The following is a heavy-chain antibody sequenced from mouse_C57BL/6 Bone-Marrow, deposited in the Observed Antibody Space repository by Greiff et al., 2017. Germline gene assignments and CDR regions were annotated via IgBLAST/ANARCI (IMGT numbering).Heavy chain of an antibody. CDR3: ARWDGYAY. J-gene: IGHJ3*01. V-gene: IGHV1-82*01. D-gene: IGHD2-3*01. CDR1: GYAFSSSW. CDR2: IYPGAGDT. Sequence: QVQLQQSGPELVKPGASVKISCKASGYAFSSSWMNWVKQRPGKGLEWIGRIYPGAGDTNYNGKFKGKATLTADKSSSTAYMQLSSLTSEDSAVYFCARWDGYAYRGQGTLVTVSA.